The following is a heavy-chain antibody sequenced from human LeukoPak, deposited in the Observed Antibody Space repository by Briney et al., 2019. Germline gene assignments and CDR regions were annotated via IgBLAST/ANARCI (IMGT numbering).Heavy chain of an antibody. V-gene: IGHV4-59*01. CDR1: GGYISSYY. Sequence: SETLSLNCTVSGGYISSYYWSWIRQLPGKGLEWIGYIYYSGSTNYNPSLKSRVTISVDTSKNQFSLKLSSVTAADTAVYYCAREPTPYDAFGIWGQGTMVTVSS. CDR2: IYYSGST. J-gene: IGHJ3*02. CDR3: AREPTPYDAFGI.